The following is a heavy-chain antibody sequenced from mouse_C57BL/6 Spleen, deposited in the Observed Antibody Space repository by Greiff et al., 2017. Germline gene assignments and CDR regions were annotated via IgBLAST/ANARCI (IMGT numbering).Heavy chain of an antibody. V-gene: IGHV1-69*01. CDR2: IDPSDSYT. Sequence: VQLQQPGAELVMPGASVKLSCKASGYTFTSYWMHWVKQRPGQGLEWIGEIDPSDSYTNYNQKFKGKSTLTVDKSSSTAYMQLSSLTSEDSAVYYCARGTTWYGFAYWGQGTLVTVSA. CDR1: GYTFTSYW. CDR3: ARGTTWYGFAY. J-gene: IGHJ3*01. D-gene: IGHD2-1*01.